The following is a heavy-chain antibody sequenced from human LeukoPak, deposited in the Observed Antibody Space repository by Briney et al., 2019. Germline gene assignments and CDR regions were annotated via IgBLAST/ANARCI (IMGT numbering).Heavy chain of an antibody. J-gene: IGHJ3*02. CDR1: GLSVTTNY. CDR2: LYANGNT. D-gene: IGHD2-8*01. V-gene: IGHV3-66*04. CDR3: ARHLDVEKCVSSTPVCYGVYCYSPDAGDDAFDI. Sequence: TGRSLRLSCAASGLSVTTNYMTWVRQAPGKGLELVSLLYANGNTYYADSVRGRFIISRDNFRNTLHLQMNSLTVEDTALYYCARHLDVEKCVSSTPVCYGVYCYSPDAGDDAFDIWGQGTMVTVSS.